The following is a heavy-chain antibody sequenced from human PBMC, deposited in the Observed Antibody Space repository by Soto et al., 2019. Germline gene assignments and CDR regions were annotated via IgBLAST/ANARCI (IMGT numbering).Heavy chain of an antibody. CDR3: ARDGGAY. CDR2: MSYDGSNK. D-gene: IGHD3-16*01. J-gene: IGHJ4*02. CDR1: GFTFSSYA. V-gene: IGHV3-30-3*01. Sequence: QVQLVESGGGVVQPGRSLRLSCAASGFTFSSYAMHWVRRAPGKGLEWMAVMSYDGSNKYYADSVKGRFTISRDNSKTTLYLQMNSRRPEDTARYYCARDGGAYWGQGTLVIVSS.